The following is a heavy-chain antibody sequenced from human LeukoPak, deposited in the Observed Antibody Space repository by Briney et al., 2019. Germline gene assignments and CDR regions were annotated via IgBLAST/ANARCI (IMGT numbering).Heavy chain of an antibody. CDR3: ARAYRIVGATSFDY. Sequence: SETLSLTCTVSGGSVSSGSYQWSWIRQPAGKGLEWIGRIYTSGSTNYDPSLESRVIISMDTSKNQFSLRLNSVTAADTAVYYCARAYRIVGATSFDYWGQGTLVTVSS. J-gene: IGHJ4*02. CDR2: IYTSGST. CDR1: GGSVSSGSYQ. D-gene: IGHD1-26*01. V-gene: IGHV4-61*02.